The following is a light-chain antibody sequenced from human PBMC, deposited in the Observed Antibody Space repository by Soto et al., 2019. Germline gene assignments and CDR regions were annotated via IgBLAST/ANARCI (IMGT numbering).Light chain of an antibody. CDR1: SSDVGSSNL. CDR3: CSFAHSTTFYV. CDR2: EGG. Sequence: QSVLTQPASVSGSPGQSITISCTGTSSDVGSSNLVSWYQQHPGKAPKLIIFEGGRRPSGVSGRFSGSKSGNTASLTISGLQAEDEADYYCCSFAHSTTFYVFGTGTKVTVL. J-gene: IGLJ1*01. V-gene: IGLV2-23*01.